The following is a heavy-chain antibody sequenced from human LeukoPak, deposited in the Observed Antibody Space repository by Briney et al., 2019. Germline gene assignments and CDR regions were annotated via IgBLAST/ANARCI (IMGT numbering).Heavy chain of an antibody. Sequence: SETLSHTCTVSGGSISSYYWSWIRQPPGKGLEWIGYIYYSGSTNYNPSLKSRVTISVDTSKNQFSLKLSSVTAADTAVYYCARDAFGRTVDYWGQGTLVTVSS. D-gene: IGHD3-10*01. J-gene: IGHJ4*02. CDR2: IYYSGST. CDR1: GGSISSYY. CDR3: ARDAFGRTVDY. V-gene: IGHV4-59*01.